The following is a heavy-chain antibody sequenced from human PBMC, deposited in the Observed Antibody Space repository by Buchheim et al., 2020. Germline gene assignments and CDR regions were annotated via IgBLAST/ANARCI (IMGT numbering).Heavy chain of an antibody. CDR1: GGSISSGGYS. CDR3: AIQADGSGSWGWFDP. D-gene: IGHD3-10*01. Sequence: QLQLQESGSGLVKPSQTLSLTCAVSGGSISSGGYSWSWIRQPPGKGLEWIGYIYHSGSTYYNPSLKSRVTISVERSKNKLSLKLSSVTAADTAVYYCAIQADGSGSWGWFDPWGQGTL. CDR2: IYHSGST. V-gene: IGHV4-30-2*01. J-gene: IGHJ5*02.